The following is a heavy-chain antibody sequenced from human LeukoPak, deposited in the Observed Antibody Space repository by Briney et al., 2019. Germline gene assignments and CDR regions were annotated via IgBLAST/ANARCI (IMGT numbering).Heavy chain of an antibody. CDR2: IYTSGST. CDR1: GGSISSYY. Sequence: SETLSLTCTVSGGSISSYYWSWIRQPAGKGLEWIGRIYTSGSTNYNPSLKSRVTISVDTSKNQFSLKLSSVTAADTAVYYCARGIYSGYGRSFDWWGQGTLVTVSS. V-gene: IGHV4-4*07. D-gene: IGHD5-12*01. CDR3: ARGIYSGYGRSFDW. J-gene: IGHJ4*02.